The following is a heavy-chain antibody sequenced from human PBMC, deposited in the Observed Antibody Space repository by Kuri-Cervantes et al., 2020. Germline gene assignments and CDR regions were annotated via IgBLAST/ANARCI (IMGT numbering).Heavy chain of an antibody. Sequence: GESLKISCAASGFTFSDYYMSWIRQAPGKGLEWVSYISSSGSTIYYADSVKGRFTISRDNAKNSLYLQMNSLRAEDTAVYYCARERDDFWSGYYTWAGDYYYYGMDVWGQGTTVTRLL. CDR2: ISSSGSTI. CDR1: GFTFSDYY. J-gene: IGHJ6*02. CDR3: ARERDDFWSGYYTWAGDYYYYGMDV. V-gene: IGHV3-11*04. D-gene: IGHD3-3*01.